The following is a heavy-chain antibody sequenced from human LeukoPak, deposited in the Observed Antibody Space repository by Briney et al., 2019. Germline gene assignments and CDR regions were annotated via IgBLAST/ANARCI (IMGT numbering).Heavy chain of an antibody. D-gene: IGHD2-8*01. CDR3: ARVTRRLSGLLSYYYYGMDV. J-gene: IGHJ6*02. V-gene: IGHV4-4*07. Sequence: SETLSLTCTVSGGSISSYYWSWIRQPAGKGLEWIGRIYTSGSTNYNPSLKSRVTMSVDTSKNQFSLKLSSVTAADTAVYYCARVTRRLSGLLSYYYYGMDVWGQGTTVTVSS. CDR2: IYTSGST. CDR1: GGSISSYY.